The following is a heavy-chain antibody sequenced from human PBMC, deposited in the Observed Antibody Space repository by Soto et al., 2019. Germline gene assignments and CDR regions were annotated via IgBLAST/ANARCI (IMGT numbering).Heavy chain of an antibody. CDR3: ARAAAGPYFDY. CDR2: IYYSGST. V-gene: IGHV4-31*03. D-gene: IGHD6-13*01. CDR1: CGSISSGGYY. Sequence: SETLSLTCTVSCGSISSGGYYWSWIRQHPGKGLEWIGYIYYSGSTYYNPSLKSRVTISVDTSKNQFSLKLNSVTAADTAVYYCARAAAGPYFDYWGQGTLVTVSS. J-gene: IGHJ4*02.